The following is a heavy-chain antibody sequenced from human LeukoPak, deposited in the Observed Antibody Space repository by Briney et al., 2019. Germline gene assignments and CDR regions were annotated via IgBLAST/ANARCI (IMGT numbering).Heavy chain of an antibody. J-gene: IGHJ5*02. D-gene: IGHD3-10*01. V-gene: IGHV3-23*01. Sequence: GGSLRLSCAASGFTLSSYGMSWVRQAPVKGLEWVSAISPSGGGTYYADSVKGRFTISRDNSKNTLFLQLNNLRPEDTAIYYCAKEVPYTSGSHGRFDPWGQGTLVTVSS. CDR1: GFTLSSYG. CDR2: ISPSGGGT. CDR3: AKEVPYTSGSHGRFDP.